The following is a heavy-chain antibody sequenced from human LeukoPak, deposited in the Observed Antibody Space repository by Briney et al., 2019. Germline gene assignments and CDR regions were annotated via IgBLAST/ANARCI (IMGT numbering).Heavy chain of an antibody. CDR2: IYYSGST. CDR3: AASEYSSSSPDY. J-gene: IGHJ4*02. D-gene: IGHD6-6*01. Sequence: PSETLSLTCTVSGGSISSYYWSWIRQPPGKGLKWIGYIYYSGSTSYNPSLKSRVTISVDTSKNQFSLKLSSVTAADTAVYYCAASEYSSSSPDYWGQGTLVTVSS. V-gene: IGHV4-59*01. CDR1: GGSISSYY.